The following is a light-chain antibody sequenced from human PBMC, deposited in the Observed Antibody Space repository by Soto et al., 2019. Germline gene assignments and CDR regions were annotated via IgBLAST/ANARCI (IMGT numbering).Light chain of an antibody. Sequence: EFVMMQSPATLSVSPGESVTLSCRASQLFSSNLAWYQHKPGQAPRLLIYGVSTRDTGVPDRFSGSASGTEFTLTISSLQSEDFAVYYCQQYNNWPRTFGQGTRLEIK. CDR3: QQYNNWPRT. CDR2: GVS. V-gene: IGKV3-15*01. J-gene: IGKJ5*01. CDR1: QLFSSN.